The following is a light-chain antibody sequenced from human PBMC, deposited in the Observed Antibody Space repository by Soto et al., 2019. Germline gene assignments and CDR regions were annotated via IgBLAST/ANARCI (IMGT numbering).Light chain of an antibody. V-gene: IGKV1-27*01. CDR1: QAISNY. CDR2: AAS. J-gene: IGKJ2*01. CDR3: QRYDSAPYT. Sequence: DIQMTQSPSSLSTSVGDRVTITCRASQAISNYLAWYQRKPGNVPKLLIYAASTLQSGVPSRFSSSGSGTDFTLTISSLQPEDVATYYCQRYDSAPYTFGQGTKLEIK.